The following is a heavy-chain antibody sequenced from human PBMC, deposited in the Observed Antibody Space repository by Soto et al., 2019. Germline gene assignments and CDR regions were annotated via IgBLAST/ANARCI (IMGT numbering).Heavy chain of an antibody. D-gene: IGHD6-13*01. J-gene: IGHJ4*02. Sequence: PGGSLRLSCAASGFTFSSYWMSWVRQAPGKGLEWVANIKQDGSEKYYVDSVKGRFTISRDNAKNSLYLQMNSLRAEDTAVYYCAGDVKAAGFPSPLDRFDYWGQGTLVTVSS. V-gene: IGHV3-7*03. CDR1: GFTFSSYW. CDR3: AGDVKAAGFPSPLDRFDY. CDR2: IKQDGSEK.